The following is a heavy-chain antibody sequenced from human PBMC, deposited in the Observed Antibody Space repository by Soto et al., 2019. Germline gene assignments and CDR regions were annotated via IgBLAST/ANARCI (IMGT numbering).Heavy chain of an antibody. D-gene: IGHD3-22*01. Sequence: TLSLTCAVSGGSFSRFYWSWIRQPPGMGLEWIGEINHRGSTSYNSSPKGRITISIDTSKRQFSLKLSSMTSADTAVYYCASRAKHDYDSSGPDFDSWGQGIQVTVSS. V-gene: IGHV4-34*01. CDR3: ASRAKHDYDSSGPDFDS. J-gene: IGHJ4*02. CDR1: GGSFSRFY. CDR2: INHRGST.